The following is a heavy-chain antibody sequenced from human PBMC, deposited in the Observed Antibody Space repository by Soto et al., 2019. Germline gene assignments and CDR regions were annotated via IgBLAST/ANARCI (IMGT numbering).Heavy chain of an antibody. Sequence: SVKVSCKASGGTFSSYTISWVRQAPGQGLEWMGRIIPILGIAKYSQKFQGRVTITRDTSASTAYMELSSLRSEDTAVYYCARDLGGWPDYWGQGTLVTVSS. D-gene: IGHD2-15*01. J-gene: IGHJ4*02. CDR2: IIPILGIA. CDR3: ARDLGGWPDY. V-gene: IGHV1-69*04. CDR1: GGTFSSYT.